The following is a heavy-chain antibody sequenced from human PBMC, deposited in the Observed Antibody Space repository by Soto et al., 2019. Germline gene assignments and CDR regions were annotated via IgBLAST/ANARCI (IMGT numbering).Heavy chain of an antibody. D-gene: IGHD5-12*01. V-gene: IGHV4-61*01. CDR3: ARGEMATGVYYFDY. Sequence: PSETLSLTCTVSSGSVSSGSYYWSLIRQPPGKGLGWIGYIYYRGSTNHNPSLKSRVTISVDTSKNQFSLKLRSVTAADTAVYYCARGEMATGVYYFDYWGQGTLVTVSS. CDR1: SGSVSSGSYY. J-gene: IGHJ4*02. CDR2: IYYRGST.